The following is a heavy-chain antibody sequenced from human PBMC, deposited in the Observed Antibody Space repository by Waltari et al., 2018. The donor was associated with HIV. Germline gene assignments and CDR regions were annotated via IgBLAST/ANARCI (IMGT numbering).Heavy chain of an antibody. Sequence: VRLVEAGGGVVQPGKYLRLSWSGSGCTFKEFDMHWVRQAPGKGLDWLALIWSDGSFQYYTDSVKGRFTISRDNFDNTLYLQMNSLRPEDTAIYYCAKDRAIGTLDHWGQGTLVTVSS. CDR1: GCTFKEFD. CDR3: AKDRAIGTLDH. D-gene: IGHD1-26*01. V-gene: IGHV3-33*06. J-gene: IGHJ4*02. CDR2: IWSDGSFQ.